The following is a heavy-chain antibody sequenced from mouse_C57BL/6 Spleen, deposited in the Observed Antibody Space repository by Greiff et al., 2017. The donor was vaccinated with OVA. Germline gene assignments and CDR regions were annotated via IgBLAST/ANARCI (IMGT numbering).Heavy chain of an antibody. V-gene: IGHV1-54*01. CDR3: ARSSYDGYYYFDY. CDR2: INPGSGGT. J-gene: IGHJ2*01. D-gene: IGHD2-3*01. CDR1: GYAFTNYL. Sequence: VKLQESGAELVRPGTSVKVSCKASGYAFTNYLIEWVKQRPGQGLEWIGVINPGSGGTNYNEKFKGKATLTADKSSSTAYMQLSSLTSEDSAVYFCARSSYDGYYYFDYWGQGTTLTVSS.